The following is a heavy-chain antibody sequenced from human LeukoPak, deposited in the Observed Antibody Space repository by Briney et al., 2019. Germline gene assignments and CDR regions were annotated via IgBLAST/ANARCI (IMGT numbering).Heavy chain of an antibody. Sequence: PGGSLRLSCAASGFTFSSYAMSWVRQAPGKGLEWVSAISGSSGSTYYADSVKGRFTISRDNSKNTLYLQMNSLRAEDTAVYYCANPTLYESGSLDYWGQGTLVTVSS. D-gene: IGHD3-10*01. J-gene: IGHJ4*02. V-gene: IGHV3-23*01. CDR3: ANPTLYESGSLDY. CDR1: GFTFSSYA. CDR2: ISGSSGST.